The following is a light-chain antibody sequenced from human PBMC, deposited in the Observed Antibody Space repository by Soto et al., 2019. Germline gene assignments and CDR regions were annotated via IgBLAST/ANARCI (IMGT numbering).Light chain of an antibody. CDR1: QTVTRNY. J-gene: IGKJ5*01. V-gene: IGKV3-20*01. CDR2: GAS. Sequence: EIVLTQSAGTLSLSPGERATLSCRASQTVTRNYLAWHQQKPGQTPRLLVYGASSRATGIPDRFSGSGSGTDFTLTISRLEPEDFAVYYCQQHGSSPITFGQGTRLEIK. CDR3: QQHGSSPIT.